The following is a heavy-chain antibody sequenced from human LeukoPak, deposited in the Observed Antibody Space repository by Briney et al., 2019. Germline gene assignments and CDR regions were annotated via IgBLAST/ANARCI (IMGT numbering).Heavy chain of an antibody. Sequence: GGSLRLSCAASGFTVSSNYMSWVRQAPVKGLEWVSVIYSGGSTYYADSVKGRFTISRDNSKNTLYLQMNSLRAEDTAVYYCARGWYNWNYYYYYGMDVWGQGTTVTVSS. CDR1: GFTVSSNY. D-gene: IGHD1-20*01. CDR2: IYSGGST. V-gene: IGHV3-66*01. J-gene: IGHJ6*02. CDR3: ARGWYNWNYYYYYGMDV.